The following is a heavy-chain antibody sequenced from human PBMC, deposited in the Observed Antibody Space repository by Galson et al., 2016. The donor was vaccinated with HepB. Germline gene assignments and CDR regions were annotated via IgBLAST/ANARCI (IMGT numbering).Heavy chain of an antibody. D-gene: IGHD3-22*01. V-gene: IGHV4-4*02. CDR3: VQYYYDSSGYVEYFQT. Sequence: SETLSLTCDVSGGSISSNYWWGWVRQSPEKGLEWIGEIYQTGTANYNPSFTRRATIAVDTSKNQISLRLDSVTAEDTAVYYCVQYYYDSSGYVEYFQTWGQGSRVTVSS. CDR2: IYQTGTA. J-gene: IGHJ1*01. CDR1: GGSISSNYW.